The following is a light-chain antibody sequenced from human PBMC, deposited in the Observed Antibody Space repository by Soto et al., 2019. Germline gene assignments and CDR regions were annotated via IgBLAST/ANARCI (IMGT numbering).Light chain of an antibody. CDR2: DAS. J-gene: IGKJ1*01. CDR1: QSVSNNY. CDR3: QQCATSPLT. V-gene: IGKV3-20*01. Sequence: EIVLTQSPGTLSLSPGERATLSCRASQSVSNNYVAWYQQKPGQPPRLLIDDASNRATGVPDRFSGSGSGTDFTLTISRLKPEDFAVYYCQQCATSPLTFGQGTKVDIK.